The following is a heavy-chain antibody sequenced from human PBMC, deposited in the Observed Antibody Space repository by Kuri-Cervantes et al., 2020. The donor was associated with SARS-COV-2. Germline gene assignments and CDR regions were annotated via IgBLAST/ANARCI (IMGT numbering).Heavy chain of an antibody. Sequence: GGSLRLSCAASGFTFSSYSMNWVRQAPGKGLEWVSYISSSSSTIYYADSVKGRFTISRDDSKSIAYLQMNSLKTEDTAVYYCTKDDFWSGYSDYWGQGTLVTVSS. V-gene: IGHV3-48*01. CDR3: TKDDFWSGYSDY. D-gene: IGHD3-3*01. CDR1: GFTFSSYS. CDR2: ISSSSSTI. J-gene: IGHJ4*02.